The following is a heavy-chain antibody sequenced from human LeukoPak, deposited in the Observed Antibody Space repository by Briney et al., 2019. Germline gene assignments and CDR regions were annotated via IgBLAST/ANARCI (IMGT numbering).Heavy chain of an antibody. CDR2: IYYSGST. V-gene: IGHV4-39*01. J-gene: IGHJ3*02. Sequence: TSETLSLTCTVSGGSISSSSYCWGWIRQPPGKGLEWIGSIYYSGSTYYNPSLKSRVTISVDTSKNQFSLKLSSVTAADTAVYYCARQGVLEWLLFRAFDIWGQGTMVTVSS. D-gene: IGHD3-3*01. CDR1: GGSISSSSYC. CDR3: ARQGVLEWLLFRAFDI.